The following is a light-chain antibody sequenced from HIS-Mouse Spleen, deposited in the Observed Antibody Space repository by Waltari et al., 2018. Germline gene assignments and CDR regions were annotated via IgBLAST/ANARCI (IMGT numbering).Light chain of an antibody. V-gene: IGLV2-8*01. J-gene: IGLJ3*02. CDR3: SSYAGSNKGV. CDR1: SSDVGGYNY. Sequence: QSALTQPPSASGSPGQSVTISCTGTSSDVGGYNYGSWYQQHPGKATKLLIYEVSKRPSGVPDRFSGSKSGNTASLTVSGLQAEDEADYYCSSYAGSNKGVFGGGTKLTVL. CDR2: EVS.